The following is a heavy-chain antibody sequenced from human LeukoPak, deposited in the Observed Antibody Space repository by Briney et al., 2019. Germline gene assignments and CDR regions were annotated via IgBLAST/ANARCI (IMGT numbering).Heavy chain of an antibody. J-gene: IGHJ4*02. CDR2: IYYSGST. CDR3: ARRGRGNSSFDY. V-gene: IGHV4-39*07. Sequence: SETLSLTCTVSGGSISSSSYYWGWIRQPPGKGLEWIGSIYYSGSTYYNPSLKSRVTISVDTSKNQFSLKLSSVTAADTAVYYCARRGRGNSSFDYWGQGTLVTVSS. D-gene: IGHD4-23*01. CDR1: GGSISSSSYY.